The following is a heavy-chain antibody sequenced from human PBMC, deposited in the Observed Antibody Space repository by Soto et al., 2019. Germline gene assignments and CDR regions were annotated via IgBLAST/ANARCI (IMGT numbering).Heavy chain of an antibody. D-gene: IGHD5-12*01. CDR3: ARRGEAGWLQLRDYYYYGMDV. CDR2: IIPIFGTA. Sequence: QVQLVQSGAEVKKPGSSVKVSCKASGGTFSSYAISWVRQAPGQGLEWMGGIIPIFGTANYEQKFQGRVTITADEYTSTAYMELSSLRSEDTAVYYCARRGEAGWLQLRDYYYYGMDVCGQVTTDTVSS. V-gene: IGHV1-69*01. J-gene: IGHJ6*02. CDR1: GGTFSSYA.